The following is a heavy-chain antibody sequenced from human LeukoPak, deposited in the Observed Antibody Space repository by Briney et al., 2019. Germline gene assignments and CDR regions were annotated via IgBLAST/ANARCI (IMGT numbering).Heavy chain of an antibody. CDR1: GGSISSGGYY. CDR3: ARDCRDDFWGGYYIDP. V-gene: IGHV4-31*03. J-gene: IGHJ5*02. CDR2: IYYSGST. D-gene: IGHD3-3*01. Sequence: SQTLSLTCTVSGGSISSGGYYWSWIRQHPGKGLEWIGYIYYSGSTYYNPSLKSRVTISVDTSKNQFSLKLSSVTAADTAVYYCARDCRDDFWGGYYIDPWGQGTLVTVSS.